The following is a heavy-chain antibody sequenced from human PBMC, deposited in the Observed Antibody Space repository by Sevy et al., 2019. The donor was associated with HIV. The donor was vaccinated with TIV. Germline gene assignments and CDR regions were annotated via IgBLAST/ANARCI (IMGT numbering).Heavy chain of an antibody. CDR1: GFTFSNAC. CDR2: IKSKTDGGTT. V-gene: IGHV3-15*01. D-gene: IGHD1-7*01. CDR3: TTQRVVRRNWNYDY. Sequence: GGSLRLSCAASGFTFSNACMSWVRQAPGKGLEWVGRIKSKTDGGTTDYAAPVKGRFTISRDDSKNTLYLQMNSLKTEDAAVYYCTTQRVVRRNWNYDYWGQGTLVTVSS. J-gene: IGHJ4*02.